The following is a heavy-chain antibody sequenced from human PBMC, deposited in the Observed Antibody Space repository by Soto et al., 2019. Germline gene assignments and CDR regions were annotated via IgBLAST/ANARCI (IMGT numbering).Heavy chain of an antibody. D-gene: IGHD2-2*01. Sequence: QVQLVESGGGVVQPGRSLRLSCAASGFTFSSYAMHWVRQAPGKGLEWVAVISYDGTTKYYADSVKGRFTISRDNSKNTLYLQMNSPRAEDTAVYYCARDMPATVPYYYYHMDVWGQGTTVTVSS. V-gene: IGHV3-30-3*01. CDR3: ARDMPATVPYYYYHMDV. J-gene: IGHJ6*02. CDR2: ISYDGTTK. CDR1: GFTFSSYA.